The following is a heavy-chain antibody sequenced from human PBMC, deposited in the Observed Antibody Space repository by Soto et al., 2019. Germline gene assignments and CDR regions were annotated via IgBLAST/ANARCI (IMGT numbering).Heavy chain of an antibody. CDR3: ARSSISGYYYFSPYLPWWFDP. J-gene: IGHJ5*02. V-gene: IGHV3-7*03. Sequence: PGGSLRLSCAASGFTFSSYWMSWVRQAPGKGLEWVANIKQDGSEKYYVDSVKGRFTISRDNAKNSLYLQMNSLRAVDTAVYYCARSSISGYYYFSPYLPWWFDPWGQGTLVTVSS. CDR1: GFTFSSYW. CDR2: IKQDGSEK. D-gene: IGHD3-22*01.